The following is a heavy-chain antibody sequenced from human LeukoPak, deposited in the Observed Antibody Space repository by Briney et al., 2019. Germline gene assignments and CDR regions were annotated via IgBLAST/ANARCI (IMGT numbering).Heavy chain of an antibody. CDR2: ISSSSSYI. D-gene: IGHD2-21*01. V-gene: IGHV3-21*01. Sequence: PGGSLRLSCAASGFTFSSYSMNWVRQAPGKGLEWVSSISSSSSYIYYADSVKGRFTISRDNAKNSLYLQMNSLRAEDTAVYYCARKDGPYSVPDYWGQGTLVTVSS. CDR3: ARKDGPYSVPDY. J-gene: IGHJ4*02. CDR1: GFTFSSYS.